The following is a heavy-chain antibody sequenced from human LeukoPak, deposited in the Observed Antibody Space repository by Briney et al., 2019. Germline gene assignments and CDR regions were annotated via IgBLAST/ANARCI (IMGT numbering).Heavy chain of an antibody. J-gene: IGHJ6*04. V-gene: IGHV4-59*01. D-gene: IGHD3-10*01. CDR2: IYYSGST. CDR1: GGSISSYY. CDR3: ARAGQYGSGSYYSIYDGMDV. Sequence: SETLSLTCTVSGGSISSYYWSWIRQPPGKGLEWIGSIYYSGSTNYNPSLKSRVSISVDASKNQFSLKLSSVTAADTAVYYCARAGQYGSGSYYSIYDGMDVWGKGTTVTVSS.